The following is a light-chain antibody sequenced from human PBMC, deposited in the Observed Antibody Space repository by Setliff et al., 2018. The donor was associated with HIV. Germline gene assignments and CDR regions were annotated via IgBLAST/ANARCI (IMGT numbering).Light chain of an antibody. CDR2: EVS. J-gene: IGLJ1*01. V-gene: IGLV2-8*01. CDR3: SSYAGSSYV. CDR1: SSDVGGYNY. Sequence: QSVLTQSPSASGSPGQSVTIPCTGTSSDVGGYNYVSWHQQHPGKAPKVIIYEVSKRPSGVPDRFSGSKSGNTASLTVSGLQAEDEADYYCSSYAGSSYVFGSGTKVTVL.